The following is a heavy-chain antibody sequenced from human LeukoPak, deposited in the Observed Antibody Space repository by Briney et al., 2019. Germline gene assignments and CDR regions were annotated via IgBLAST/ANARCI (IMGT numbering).Heavy chain of an antibody. V-gene: IGHV1-69*05. Sequence: GSSVKVSCKASGGTFSSYAISWVRQAPGQGFEWMGGIIPIFGTANYTQKFQGRVTITTDESTSTAYMELSSLRSGDTAVYYCARGSGLRFLEWLFPNYPWGQGTLVTVSS. CDR3: ARGSGLRFLEWLFPNYP. CDR2: IIPIFGTA. J-gene: IGHJ5*02. CDR1: GGTFSSYA. D-gene: IGHD3-3*01.